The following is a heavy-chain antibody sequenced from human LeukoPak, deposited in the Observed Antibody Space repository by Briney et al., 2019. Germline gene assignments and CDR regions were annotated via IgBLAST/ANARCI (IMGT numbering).Heavy chain of an antibody. V-gene: IGHV3-20*04. Sequence: GGSLRLSCAASGFTFDDYGMSWVRQAPGKGLEWVSDINWNGGSTGYAASVKGRFTISRDNAKNSLYLQMNSLRAEDTDLYYCARVFIRNVDGLYYDFWSGYYGHHNWFDPWGQGTLVTVSS. J-gene: IGHJ5*02. CDR2: INWNGGST. D-gene: IGHD3-3*01. CDR1: GFTFDDYG. CDR3: ARVFIRNVDGLYYDFWSGYYGHHNWFDP.